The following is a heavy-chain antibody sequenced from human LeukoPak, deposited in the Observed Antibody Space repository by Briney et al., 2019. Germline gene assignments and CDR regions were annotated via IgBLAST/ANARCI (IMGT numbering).Heavy chain of an antibody. J-gene: IGHJ4*02. Sequence: SETLSLTCAVYGGSFSGYYWSWIRQPPGKGLEWIGEINHSGSTNYNPSLKSRVTISVDTSKNQFSLKLSSVTAADTAVYYCARLAVELDYFDYWGQGTLVTVSS. CDR2: INHSGST. V-gene: IGHV4-34*01. D-gene: IGHD1-1*01. CDR1: GGSFSGYY. CDR3: ARLAVELDYFDY.